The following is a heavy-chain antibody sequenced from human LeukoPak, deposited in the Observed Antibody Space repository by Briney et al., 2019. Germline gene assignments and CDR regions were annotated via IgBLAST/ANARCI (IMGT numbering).Heavy chain of an antibody. V-gene: IGHV4-30-4*01. CDR2: IYYSGST. J-gene: IGHJ4*02. CDR1: GGSISSGDYY. Sequence: SETLSLTCTVSGGSISSGDYYWRWIRQPPGTGLEWIGYIYYSGSTYYNPSLKSRVTISVDTSKNQFSLKLSSVTAADTAVYYCARGDSGSQGFLWGQGTLVTVSS. CDR3: ARGDSGSQGFL. D-gene: IGHD1-26*01.